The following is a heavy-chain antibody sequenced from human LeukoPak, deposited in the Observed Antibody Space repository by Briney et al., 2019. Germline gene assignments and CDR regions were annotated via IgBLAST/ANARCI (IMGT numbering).Heavy chain of an antibody. CDR1: GFTVSSDY. Sequence: AGGSLRLSCAASGFTVSSDYMSWVRQAPGKGPEWVSVIYSGGSTYYADSVKGRFTISRDKSKNTVYLQMNSLRFEDTAMYYCARNWFDPWGQGTLVTVSS. V-gene: IGHV3-53*05. CDR2: IYSGGST. J-gene: IGHJ5*02. CDR3: ARNWFDP.